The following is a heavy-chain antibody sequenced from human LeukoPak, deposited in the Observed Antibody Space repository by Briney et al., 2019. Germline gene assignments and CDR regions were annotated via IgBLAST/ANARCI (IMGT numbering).Heavy chain of an antibody. V-gene: IGHV3-23*01. CDR2: IGGSDGNT. J-gene: IGHJ4*02. CDR3: AKDCSPPGASLCYFDY. D-gene: IGHD3-10*02. Sequence: PGGSLRLSCAASGFTFSSYAMSWVRQAPGKGLEWVSTIGGSDGNTYYANSVKGRFTISRDNSKNTLYLQMNSLRAEDTAVYYCAKDCSPPGASLCYFDYWGQGSLVTVSS. CDR1: GFTFSSYA.